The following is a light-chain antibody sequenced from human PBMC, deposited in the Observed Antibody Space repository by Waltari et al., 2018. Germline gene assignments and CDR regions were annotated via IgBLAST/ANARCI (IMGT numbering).Light chain of an antibody. V-gene: IGKV1-9*01. CDR2: AAS. CDR3: QQLNSFPLT. Sequence: IQLTQSPSSLSASVVDRVTITCRASQVISSYLAWYQQKPGKAPRLLIYAASTLQSGVPSRFSGSGSGTDFTLTNSSLQPEDFATYYCQQLNSFPLTFGGGTKVEIK. CDR1: QVISSY. J-gene: IGKJ4*01.